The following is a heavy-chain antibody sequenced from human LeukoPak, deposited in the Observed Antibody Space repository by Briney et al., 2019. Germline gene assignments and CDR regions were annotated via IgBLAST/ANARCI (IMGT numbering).Heavy chain of an antibody. CDR2: ISGSGGST. D-gene: IGHD1-26*01. Sequence: GGSLRLSCAASGFTFSSYGMSWVRQAPGKGLEWVSAISGSGGSTYYADSVKGRFTISRDNSKNTLYLQMNSLRAEDTAVYYCAKPKVGASRMGAFDIWGQGTMVTVSS. CDR1: GFTFSSYG. CDR3: AKPKVGASRMGAFDI. V-gene: IGHV3-23*01. J-gene: IGHJ3*02.